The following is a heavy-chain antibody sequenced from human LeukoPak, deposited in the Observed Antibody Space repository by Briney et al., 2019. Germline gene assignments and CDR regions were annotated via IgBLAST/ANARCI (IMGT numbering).Heavy chain of an antibody. D-gene: IGHD2-15*01. J-gene: IGHJ5*02. CDR2: IYYSGST. CDR1: GVSISSYY. Sequence: SETLSLTCTASGVSISSYYWSWIRQPPGKGLEWIGYIYYSGSTNYNPSLKSRVTISVDTSKNQFSLKLSSVTAAETAVYYCARNRHSCSGGSRSSNAFDPWGQGTLVTVSS. CDR3: ARNRHSCSGGSRSSNAFDP. V-gene: IGHV4-59*01.